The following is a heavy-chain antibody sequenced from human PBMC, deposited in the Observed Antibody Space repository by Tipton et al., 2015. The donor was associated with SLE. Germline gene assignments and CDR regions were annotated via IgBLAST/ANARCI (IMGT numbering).Heavy chain of an antibody. V-gene: IGHV4-34*01. CDR3: ARGPGGEQQLVPSVDY. CDR1: GGSFSDYY. D-gene: IGHD6-13*01. J-gene: IGHJ4*02. CDR2: INHSGST. Sequence: TLSLTCAVYGGSFSDYYWSWIRQPPGKGLEWIGEINHSGSTNYNPSLKSRVTISVDTSKNQFSLKLSSVTAADTAVYYCARGPGGEQQLVPSVDYWGQGTLVTVSS.